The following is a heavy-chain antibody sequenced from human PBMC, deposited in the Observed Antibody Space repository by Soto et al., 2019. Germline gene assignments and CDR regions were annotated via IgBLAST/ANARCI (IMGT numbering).Heavy chain of an antibody. CDR3: ARALSGRSSTTDY. J-gene: IGHJ4*02. Sequence: ESGGGAVQPGRSLRLSCAASKFTFSTYGMHWVRQAPGKGLEWVAFIWYDGSNYFYADSVKDRFTTSRDNSKNSLYLQMNILRAEEPAMYYCARALSGRSSTTDYWGQGTLVTVSS. CDR1: KFTFSTYG. V-gene: IGHV3-33*01. CDR2: IWYDGSNY. D-gene: IGHD1-26*01.